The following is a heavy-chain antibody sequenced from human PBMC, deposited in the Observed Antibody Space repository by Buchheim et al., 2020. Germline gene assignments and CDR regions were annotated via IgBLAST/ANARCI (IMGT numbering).Heavy chain of an antibody. Sequence: EVQLVESGGGLVQPGGSLRLSCAASGFTFSSNAMSWVRQAPGKGLEWVSAISGSGDNTYYADSVRGRFTISRDNSKNTLYLQMNSLRAEDAAVYYCANAAHNGWLLGGYFDLWGRGTL. J-gene: IGHJ2*01. CDR3: ANAAHNGWLLGGYFDL. D-gene: IGHD5-24*01. CDR1: GFTFSSNA. V-gene: IGHV3-23*04. CDR2: ISGSGDNT.